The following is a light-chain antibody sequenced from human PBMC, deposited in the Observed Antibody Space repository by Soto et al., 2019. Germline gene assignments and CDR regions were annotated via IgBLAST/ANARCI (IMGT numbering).Light chain of an antibody. CDR1: QSLFDTEDGGTY. V-gene: IGKV2-40*01. CDR2: TIS. J-gene: IGKJ2*01. Sequence: IVMTQTPLSLPVAPGEPASISCRSSQSLFDTEDGGTYLDWYLHKPGQSPQLLIYTISYRASGVPDRFSGSGSGTDFTLNISRVEAEDVGTYYCMRRLDFPFAFGQGTKLEIK. CDR3: MRRLDFPFA.